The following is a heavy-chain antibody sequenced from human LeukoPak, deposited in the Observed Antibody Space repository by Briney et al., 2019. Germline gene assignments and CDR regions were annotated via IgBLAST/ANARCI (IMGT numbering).Heavy chain of an antibody. Sequence: GGSLRLSCAASGFTFSSYSMNWVRQAPGKGLEWVSYISSSSSTIYYADSVKGRFTISRDNAKNSLYLQMNSLRAEDTAVYYCAREEFDDFWSGYYTGYWGQGTLVTVSS. D-gene: IGHD3-3*01. V-gene: IGHV3-48*01. CDR2: ISSSSSTI. J-gene: IGHJ4*02. CDR3: AREEFDDFWSGYYTGY. CDR1: GFTFSSYS.